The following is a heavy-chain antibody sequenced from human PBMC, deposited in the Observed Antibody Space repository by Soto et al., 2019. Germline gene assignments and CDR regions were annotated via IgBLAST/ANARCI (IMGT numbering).Heavy chain of an antibody. Sequence: ASVKVSCKVSGYTLTELSMHWVRQAPGKGLEWMGGFDPEDGETIYEQKFQGRVTMPGDTSTEAAYMELSSLRSEDTAVYYCASTYYYDSSGYTNWFDPWGQGTLVTVSS. D-gene: IGHD3-22*01. CDR1: GYTLTELS. J-gene: IGHJ5*02. CDR3: ASTYYYDSSGYTNWFDP. V-gene: IGHV1-24*01. CDR2: FDPEDGET.